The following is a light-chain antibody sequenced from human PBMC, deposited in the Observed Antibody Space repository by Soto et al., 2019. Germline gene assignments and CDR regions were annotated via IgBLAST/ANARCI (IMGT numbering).Light chain of an antibody. J-gene: IGLJ2*01. CDR2: RNN. V-gene: IGLV1-47*01. Sequence: QSVLTQPPSASGTPGQRVTISCSASSSHIGSNYVYWYQQLPGTAPKLLIYRNNQRPSGVPDRFSGSKSGTSASLAISGLRSEDEADYYCAAWDDSLSGVVFGGGTKVTVL. CDR3: AAWDDSLSGVV. CDR1: SSHIGSNY.